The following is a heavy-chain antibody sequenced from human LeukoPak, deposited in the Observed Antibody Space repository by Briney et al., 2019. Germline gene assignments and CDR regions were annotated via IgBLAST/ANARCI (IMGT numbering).Heavy chain of an antibody. CDR1: GYSISSGYY. CDR3: ARDTEAKRGSPYGIRN. D-gene: IGHD3-10*01. Sequence: ESSETLSLTCTVSGYSISSGYYWGWIRQPPGKGLEWIGSIYHSGSTYYNPSLKSRVTISVDTSKNQFSLKLSSVTAADTAVYYCARDTEAKRGSPYGIRNWGQGTLVTVSS. V-gene: IGHV4-38-2*02. CDR2: IYHSGST. J-gene: IGHJ4*02.